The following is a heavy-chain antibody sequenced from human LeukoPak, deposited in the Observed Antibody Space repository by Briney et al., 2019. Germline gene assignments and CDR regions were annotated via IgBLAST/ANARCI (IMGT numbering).Heavy chain of an antibody. V-gene: IGHV1-69*05. D-gene: IGHD3-22*01. CDR2: IIPIFGTA. CDR3: ARADSSGSHFDY. Sequence: ASVKVSCKASGGTFSSYAISWVRQAPGQGLEWMGRIIPIFGTANYAQKFHGRVTITTDESTSTAYMELSSLRSADTAVYYCARADSSGSHFDYWGQGTLVTVSS. J-gene: IGHJ4*02. CDR1: GGTFSSYA.